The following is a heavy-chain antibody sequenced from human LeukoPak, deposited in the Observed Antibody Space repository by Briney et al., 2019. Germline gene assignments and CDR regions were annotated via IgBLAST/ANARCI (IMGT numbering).Heavy chain of an antibody. CDR2: INSYKGDA. V-gene: IGHV1-18*01. CDR3: ARHRGPPNRLVTTKGYFDF. CDR1: GYTFDNCP. D-gene: IGHD3-9*01. Sequence: ASVRVSCKASGYTFDNCPIAWVRQAPGQGLEWMGWINSYKGDADYAQKLQGRITITTDASTNTAYMDLRNLRSDDTAVYYCARHRGPPNRLVTTKGYFDFWGQGTLVTVSS. J-gene: IGHJ4*02.